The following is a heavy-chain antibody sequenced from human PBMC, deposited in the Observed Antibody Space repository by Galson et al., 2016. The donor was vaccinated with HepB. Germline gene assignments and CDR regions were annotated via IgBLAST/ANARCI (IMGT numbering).Heavy chain of an antibody. CDR2: ISPYNGDT. D-gene: IGHD6-25*01. Sequence: SVKVSCKASGYTFARYNINWVRQAPGQGPEWMGWISPYNGDTNYAQKLQGRVTMTTDTSASTVYMELRSLRSDDTAVYYCARDLSPRIAAYQYDYGMDVWGQGTTVTVSS. V-gene: IGHV1-18*01. CDR3: ARDLSPRIAAYQYDYGMDV. J-gene: IGHJ6*02. CDR1: GYTFARYN.